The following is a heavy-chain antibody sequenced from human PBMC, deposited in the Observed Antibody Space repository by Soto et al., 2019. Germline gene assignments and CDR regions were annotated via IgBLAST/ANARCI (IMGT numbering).Heavy chain of an antibody. J-gene: IGHJ3*02. V-gene: IGHV5-51*01. D-gene: IGHD3-22*01. CDR3: ARLSMIVVALDAFDI. CDR1: GYSFTSYW. Sequence: GESLKISCKGSGYSFTSYWIGWVRQMPGKGLEWMGIIYPGDSDTRYSPSFQGQVTNSADKSISTAYLQWSSLKASDTAMFYCARLSMIVVALDAFDIWGQGTMVTVSS. CDR2: IYPGDSDT.